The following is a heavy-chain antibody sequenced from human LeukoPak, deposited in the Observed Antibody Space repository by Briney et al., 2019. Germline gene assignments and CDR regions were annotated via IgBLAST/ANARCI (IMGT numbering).Heavy chain of an antibody. J-gene: IGHJ4*02. Sequence: PSETLSLTCTVSGGSISSSSYYWGWIRQPPGKGLEWIGSIYYSGSTYYNPSLKSRVTISVDTSKNQFSLKLSSVTAADTAVYYCARAGSSMVIAYWGQGTLVTVSS. CDR3: ARAGSSMVIAY. CDR1: GGSISSSSYY. CDR2: IYYSGST. D-gene: IGHD2-21*01. V-gene: IGHV4-39*07.